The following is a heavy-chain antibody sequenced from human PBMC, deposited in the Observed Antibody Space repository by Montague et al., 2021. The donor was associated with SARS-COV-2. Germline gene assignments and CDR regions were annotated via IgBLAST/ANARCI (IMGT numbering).Heavy chain of an antibody. CDR2: IYYSGST. V-gene: IGHV4-39*01. J-gene: IGHJ4*02. CDR1: GGSISSSCYY. Sequence: SETLSLTCTVSGGSISSSCYYWVWIRQPQGQGLEWIGCIYYSGSTYSTLTLKSPISISVATTQYQFSLKLSSVTAAATAVYYCARQRRGGLVSTPRYFDYWGQGALVTVSS. CDR3: ARQRRGGLVSTPRYFDY. D-gene: IGHD6-19*01.